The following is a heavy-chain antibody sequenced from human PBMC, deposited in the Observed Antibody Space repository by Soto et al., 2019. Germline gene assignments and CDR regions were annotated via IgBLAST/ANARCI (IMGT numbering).Heavy chain of an antibody. V-gene: IGHV4-59*02. D-gene: IGHD3-10*01. CDR1: GASVRGYF. CDR3: AFPGPAGL. J-gene: IGHJ2*01. CDR2: VYDNGKT. Sequence: QMQLQASGPGLVKPSETLSLTCTVSGASVRGYFWSWIRQAQGKKLEWLGYVYDNGKTNYNTSLRSQLTLSVDTSNNRISLNLKSGTAVDAAEYYCAFPGPAGLWGRGTLVTVAS.